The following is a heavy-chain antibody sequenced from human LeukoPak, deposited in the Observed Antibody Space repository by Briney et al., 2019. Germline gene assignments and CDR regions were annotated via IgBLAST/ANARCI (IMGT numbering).Heavy chain of an antibody. J-gene: IGHJ3*02. CDR2: INPNSGGT. CDR1: Y. V-gene: IGHV1-2*02. CDR3: ARLGYCSSTSCYTLCAFDI. Sequence: YMXWVRQAPGQGLEWMXWINPNSGGTNYAQKFQGRVTITRDTSISTDYMELSRLRSDDTAVYYCARLGYCSSTSCYTLCAFDIWGQGTMVTVSS. D-gene: IGHD2-2*02.